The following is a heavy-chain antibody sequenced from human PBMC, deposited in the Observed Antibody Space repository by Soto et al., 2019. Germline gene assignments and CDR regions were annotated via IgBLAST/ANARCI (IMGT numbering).Heavy chain of an antibody. J-gene: IGHJ3*02. CDR2: IGTAGDT. CDR3: AREGRIGEFSVPAARGNAFDI. Sequence: GGSLRLSCAASGFTFSSYDMHWVRQAPGKGLEWVSAIGTAGDTYYPGSVKGRFTISRENAKNSLYLQMNSLRAGDTAVYYCAREGRIGEFSVPAARGNAFDIWGQGTMVTVSS. D-gene: IGHD2-2*01. CDR1: GFTFSSYD. V-gene: IGHV3-13*01.